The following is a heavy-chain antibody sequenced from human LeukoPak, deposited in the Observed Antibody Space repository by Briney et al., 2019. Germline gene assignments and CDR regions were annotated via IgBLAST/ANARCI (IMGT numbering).Heavy chain of an antibody. V-gene: IGHV4-34*01. Sequence: SETLSLTCAVYGGSFSGYYWSWIRQPPGKGLEWIGEINHSGSTNYNPSLKSRVTISVDTSKNQFSLKLSSVTAADTAVYYCARDIEYVAIFGVAIAFDIWGQGTMVTVSS. CDR1: GGSFSGYY. CDR2: INHSGST. J-gene: IGHJ3*02. D-gene: IGHD3-3*01. CDR3: ARDIEYVAIFGVAIAFDI.